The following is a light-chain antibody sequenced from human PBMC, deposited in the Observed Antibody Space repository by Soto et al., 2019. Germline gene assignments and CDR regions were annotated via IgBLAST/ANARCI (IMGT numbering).Light chain of an antibody. CDR3: QSYDSSLSGWV. Sequence: QSALTQPASVSGSPGQSITISCTGSSSNIGAGYDVHWYQQLPGTAPKLLIYGNSNRPSGVPDRFSGSKSGTSASLAITGLQAEDEADYYCQSYDSSLSGWVFGGGTKVTVL. V-gene: IGLV1-40*01. J-gene: IGLJ3*02. CDR2: GNS. CDR1: SSNIGAGYD.